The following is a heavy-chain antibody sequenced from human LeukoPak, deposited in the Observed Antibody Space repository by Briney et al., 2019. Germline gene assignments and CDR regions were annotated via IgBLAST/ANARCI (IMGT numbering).Heavy chain of an antibody. CDR1: GFTFGSYG. Sequence: GRSLRLSCAASGFTFGSYGMHWVRQAPGKGPEWVAVIWYDGSNIYYADSVKGRFTISGDNSKNTLFLQMNSLRAEDTAVYYCARGYDKPDYWGQGTLVTVSS. CDR2: IWYDGSNI. V-gene: IGHV3-33*01. CDR3: ARGYDKPDY. J-gene: IGHJ4*01. D-gene: IGHD3-3*01.